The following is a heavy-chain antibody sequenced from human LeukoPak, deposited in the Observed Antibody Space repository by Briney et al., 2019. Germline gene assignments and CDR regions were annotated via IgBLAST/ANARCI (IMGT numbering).Heavy chain of an antibody. V-gene: IGHV3-7*03. CDR3: ARYCSGGSCFDY. J-gene: IGHJ4*02. CDR1: GFTFSSYW. D-gene: IGHD2-15*01. Sequence: GGSLRLSCAASGFTFSSYWMSWVRQAPGKGLEWVANINQDGGENYYVDSVKGRFTISRDNAKNSLYLQMNSLRAEDTAVYYCARYCSGGSCFDYWGQGTLVTVSS. CDR2: INQDGGEN.